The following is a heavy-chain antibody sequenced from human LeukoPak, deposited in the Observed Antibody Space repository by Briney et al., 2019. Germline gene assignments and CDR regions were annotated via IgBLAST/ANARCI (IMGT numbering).Heavy chain of an antibody. Sequence: TSETLSLTCTVSGGSISSGDYYWSWIRQPPGKGLEWIGYIYYSGSTYYNPSLKSRVTISVDTSKNQFSLKLSSVTAADTAVYYCARALRIVGATPFDYWGQGTLVTVSS. D-gene: IGHD1-26*01. CDR1: GGSISSGDYY. CDR2: IYYSGST. V-gene: IGHV4-30-4*01. J-gene: IGHJ4*02. CDR3: ARALRIVGATPFDY.